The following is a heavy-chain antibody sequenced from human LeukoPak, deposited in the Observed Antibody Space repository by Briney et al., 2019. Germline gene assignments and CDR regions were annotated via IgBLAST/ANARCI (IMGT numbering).Heavy chain of an antibody. D-gene: IGHD3-9*01. Sequence: ASVTVSFTASGYTFTIYGISWVRQAPGQGLELMGWISAYNGNTNYSQKLQVRVTMTTDTSTSTAYMELRSLRSDDTAVYYCAREGDRYFDWLTRDYYYYGMDVWGQGTTVTVSS. CDR2: ISAYNGNT. CDR3: AREGDRYFDWLTRDYYYYGMDV. J-gene: IGHJ6*02. CDR1: GYTFTIYG. V-gene: IGHV1-18*01.